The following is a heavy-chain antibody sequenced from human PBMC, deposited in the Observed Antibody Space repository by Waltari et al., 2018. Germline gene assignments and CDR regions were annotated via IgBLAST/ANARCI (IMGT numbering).Heavy chain of an antibody. J-gene: IGHJ4*02. Sequence: QVQLQESGPGLVKPSETLSLTCTVSGGSISSYYWSWIRQPPGKGLEWIGYIYYSGSTNYNPSLKSRVTISVDTSKNQFSLKLSSVTAADTAVYYCARLLETSCLDYWGQGTLVTVYS. D-gene: IGHD2-2*01. CDR2: IYYSGST. CDR1: GGSISSYY. CDR3: ARLLETSCLDY. V-gene: IGHV4-59*08.